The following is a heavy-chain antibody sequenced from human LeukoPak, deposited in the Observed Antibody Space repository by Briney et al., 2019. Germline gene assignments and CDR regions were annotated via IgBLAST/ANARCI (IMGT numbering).Heavy chain of an antibody. J-gene: IGHJ6*03. D-gene: IGHD2-21*01. CDR2: ISWDSGKI. Sequence: GGSLRLSCAASGFSFDDHVMHWVCQAPGKGLEWVSDISWDSGKIGYANRVKGRFTISRDNAKNSLYLQMNSLRAEDTAVYYCARDAYSARSSYYYIDVWGKGTAVTVSS. CDR3: ARDAYSARSSYYYIDV. V-gene: IGHV3-9*01. CDR1: GFSFDDHV.